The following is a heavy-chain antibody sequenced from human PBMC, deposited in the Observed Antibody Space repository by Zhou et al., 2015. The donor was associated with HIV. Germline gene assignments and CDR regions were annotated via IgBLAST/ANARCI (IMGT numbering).Heavy chain of an antibody. J-gene: IGHJ4*02. CDR2: IRSETDGGTT. CDR3: VAEFIGWSGNTLPWC. CDR1: GFTFSSYS. D-gene: IGHD3-3*01. Sequence: VQLVESGGGVVQPGRSLRLSCAASGFTFSSYSMHWVRQAPGKGLEWVGRIRSETDGGTTDYATPVKGRFTISRDDSKNTLFLQINGLKTEDTAVYYCVAEFIGWSGNTLPWCWGQGTLVAVSS. V-gene: IGHV3-15*01.